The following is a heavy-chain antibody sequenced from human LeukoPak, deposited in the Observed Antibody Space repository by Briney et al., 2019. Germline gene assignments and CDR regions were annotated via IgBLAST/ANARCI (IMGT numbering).Heavy chain of an antibody. CDR2: ISSSGSTV. Sequence: GGSLRLSSAASGFTFSSFSMNWVRQAPGKGLEWVSYISSSGSTVYYADSVKGRFTISRDNAKSSLYLQMNSQRVEDTAVYYCARGNYDFLSWGQGTLVTVSS. J-gene: IGHJ5*02. V-gene: IGHV3-48*01. D-gene: IGHD3-3*01. CDR3: ARGNYDFLS. CDR1: GFTFSSFS.